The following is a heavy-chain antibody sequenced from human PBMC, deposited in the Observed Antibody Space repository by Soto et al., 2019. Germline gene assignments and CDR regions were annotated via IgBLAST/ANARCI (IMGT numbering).Heavy chain of an antibody. D-gene: IGHD3-10*01. J-gene: IGHJ4*02. Sequence: GGSLRLSCAASGFTFSSYGMHWVRQAPGKGLEWVAVIWYDGSNKYYADSVKGRFTISRDNSKNTLYLQMNSLRAEDTAVYYWARDMVRGVIIQPFDYWGQGTLVTVSS. CDR3: ARDMVRGVIIQPFDY. CDR2: IWYDGSNK. V-gene: IGHV3-33*01. CDR1: GFTFSSYG.